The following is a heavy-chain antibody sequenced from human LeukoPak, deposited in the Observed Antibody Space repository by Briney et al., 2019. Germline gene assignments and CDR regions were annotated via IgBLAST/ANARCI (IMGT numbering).Heavy chain of an antibody. D-gene: IGHD3-10*01. CDR3: ARVGITMVRGVISWFDP. Sequence: ASVKVSCKASGYTFTGYYMHWVRQAPGQGLGWMGWINPNSGGTNYAQKFQGRVTMTRDTSISTAYMKLSRLRSDDTAVYYCARVGITMVRGVISWFDPWGQGTLVTVSS. V-gene: IGHV1-2*02. J-gene: IGHJ5*02. CDR1: GYTFTGYY. CDR2: INPNSGGT.